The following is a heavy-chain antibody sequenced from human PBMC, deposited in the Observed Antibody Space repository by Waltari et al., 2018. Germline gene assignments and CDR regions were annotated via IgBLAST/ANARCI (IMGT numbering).Heavy chain of an antibody. D-gene: IGHD2-21*02. J-gene: IGHJ5*02. CDR3: ARASRCGNDSCVLSSNWFDP. V-gene: IGHV4-39*07. CDR2: IYHTGST. CDR1: GGSIASTTSY. Sequence: QVQLRESGPALVTPSETLSLTCFVPGGSIASTTSYWGWLRPPPGKALEWIGSIYHTGSTYYKPSFRSRVSISLDKSKNQFSLQMTSVTAADTAVYYCARASRCGNDSCVLSSNWFDPWGQGTLVTVSS.